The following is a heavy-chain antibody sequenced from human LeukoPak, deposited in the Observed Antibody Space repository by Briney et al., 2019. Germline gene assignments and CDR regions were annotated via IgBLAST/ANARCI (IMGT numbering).Heavy chain of an antibody. V-gene: IGHV4-61*02. Sequence: PSETLSLTCTVSGASISSGNYFWSWIRQPAGKGLQWIGRLCTSGSTDYNPSLKSRVTISGDTSKNQFSLTLSSVTAADTAGYYCARDGKEGGCNYDYWGQGTLVTVSS. D-gene: IGHD5-24*01. J-gene: IGHJ4*02. CDR3: ARDGKEGGCNYDY. CDR2: LCTSGST. CDR1: GASISSGNYF.